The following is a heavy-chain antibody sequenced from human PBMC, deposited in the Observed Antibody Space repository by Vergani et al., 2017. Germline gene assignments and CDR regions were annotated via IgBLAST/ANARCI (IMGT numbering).Heavy chain of an antibody. D-gene: IGHD2-15*01. CDR3: ARLDCSGGSCYEAPDY. Sequence: EVQLVQSGAEVKKPGESLKISCKGSGYSFTSYWIGWVRQMPGKLLEWMGIIYPGDSDTRYSPSFQGQVTISTDKSISTAYLQWSSLKASDTAMYYCARLDCSGGSCYEAPDYWGQGTLVTVAS. CDR2: IYPGDSDT. V-gene: IGHV5-51*01. CDR1: GYSFTSYW. J-gene: IGHJ4*02.